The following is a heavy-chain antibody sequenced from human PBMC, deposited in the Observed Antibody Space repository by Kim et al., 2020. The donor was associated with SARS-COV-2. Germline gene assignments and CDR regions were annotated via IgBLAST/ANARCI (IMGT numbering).Heavy chain of an antibody. V-gene: IGHV4-31*02. Sequence: NPALKGRVTISVDTSKNQFSLKLSAVAAADTAVYYCARGERLHYYYGMDVWGQGTTVTVSS. D-gene: IGHD1-1*01. CDR3: ARGERLHYYYGMDV. J-gene: IGHJ6*02.